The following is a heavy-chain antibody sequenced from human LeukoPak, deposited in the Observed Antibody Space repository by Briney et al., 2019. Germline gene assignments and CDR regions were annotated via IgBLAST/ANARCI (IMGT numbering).Heavy chain of an antibody. Sequence: SETLSLTCTVSGGSISSYYWSWIRQPAGKGLEWIGRIYTSGSTNYNPSLKSRVTMSVDTSKNQFSLKLSSVTAADTAVYYCARAYYDFWSGSYGMDVWGQGTTVTVSS. D-gene: IGHD3-3*01. CDR1: GGSISSYY. CDR2: IYTSGST. CDR3: ARAYYDFWSGSYGMDV. V-gene: IGHV4-4*07. J-gene: IGHJ6*02.